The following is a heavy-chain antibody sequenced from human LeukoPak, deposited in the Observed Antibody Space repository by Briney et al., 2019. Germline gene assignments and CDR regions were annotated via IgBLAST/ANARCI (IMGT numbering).Heavy chain of an antibody. CDR3: AKSPRFMVRGVPYYFDY. D-gene: IGHD3-10*01. V-gene: IGHV3-30*04. J-gene: IGHJ4*02. CDR2: ISYDGSNK. CDR1: GFTFSSYA. Sequence: GGSLRLSCAASGFTFSSYAMHWVRQAPGKGLEWVAAISYDGSNKYYADSVKGRFTISRDNSKNTLYLQMNSLRAEDTAVYYCAKSPRFMVRGVPYYFDYWGQGTLVTVSS.